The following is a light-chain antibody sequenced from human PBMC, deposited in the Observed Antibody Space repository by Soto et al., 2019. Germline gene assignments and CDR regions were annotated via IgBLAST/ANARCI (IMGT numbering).Light chain of an antibody. CDR3: QQCYMGWT. J-gene: IGKJ1*01. CDR1: QSIGRF. V-gene: IGKV1-5*01. CDR2: DAS. Sequence: DIPMIQSPSTLSASVGDRVTITCRASQSIGRFLAWYQHQPGKAPKLLIYDASSLESGVPSRFSGTGSGTEFTFSIACLQPEVFGTYYCQQCYMGWTFGQGTKVDFK.